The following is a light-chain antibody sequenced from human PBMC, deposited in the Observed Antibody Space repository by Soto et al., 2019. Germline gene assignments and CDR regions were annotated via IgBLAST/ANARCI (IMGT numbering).Light chain of an antibody. CDR2: AAS. V-gene: IGKV3-20*01. Sequence: IVLTQSPGTLSLSPGERATLSFRAGQSVSRNYLAWYQQKPGKAPRLXIYAASRRATGIPDLFSGSGSGTEFTLTIDGLEPEDFVVDYCQQYGYSPITFGQGTRLEIK. CDR1: QSVSRNY. CDR3: QQYGYSPIT. J-gene: IGKJ5*01.